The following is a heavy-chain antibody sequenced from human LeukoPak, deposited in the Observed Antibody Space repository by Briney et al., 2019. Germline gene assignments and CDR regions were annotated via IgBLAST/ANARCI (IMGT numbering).Heavy chain of an antibody. CDR2: IYPGDSET. CDR3: VRALGYCSSGSCYYYDY. J-gene: IGHJ4*02. V-gene: IGHV5-51*01. CDR1: GYSFTSYW. Sequence: GESLKISCKGSGYSFTSYWIGWVRQMPGKGLEWMGIIYPGDSETRYSPSFQGQVTISADKSISTAYLQWSSLKASDTAMYYCVRALGYCSSGSCYYYDYWGQGTLVTVSP. D-gene: IGHD2-15*01.